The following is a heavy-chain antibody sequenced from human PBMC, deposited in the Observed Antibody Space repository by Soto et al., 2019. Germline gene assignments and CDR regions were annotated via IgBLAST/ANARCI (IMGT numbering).Heavy chain of an antibody. CDR2: INPNSGGT. V-gene: IGHV1-2*02. CDR1: GYTFTGYY. D-gene: IGHD3-10*01. Sequence: ASVKVSCKASGYTFTGYYMHWVRQAPGQGLEWMGWINPNSGGTNYAQKFQGRVSMTRDTYISTAYMELSRLRSDDTAVYYCARELFREVVMSCCGMDVWGQGTTVTVSS. J-gene: IGHJ6*02. CDR3: ARELFREVVMSCCGMDV.